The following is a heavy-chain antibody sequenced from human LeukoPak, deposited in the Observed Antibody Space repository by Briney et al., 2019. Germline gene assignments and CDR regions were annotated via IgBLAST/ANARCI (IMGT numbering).Heavy chain of an antibody. CDR3: ARAYRRNWFDP. V-gene: IGHV4-59*01. CDR1: GGSISSYY. CDR2: IYYSGST. J-gene: IGHJ5*02. Sequence: PSETLSLTCTVSGGSISSYYWSWIRQPPGKGLEWIGYIYYSGSTNYNPSLKSRVTISVDTSKNQFSLKLSSVTAADTAVYYCARAYRRNWFDPWGQGTLVTVSS. D-gene: IGHD3-16*02.